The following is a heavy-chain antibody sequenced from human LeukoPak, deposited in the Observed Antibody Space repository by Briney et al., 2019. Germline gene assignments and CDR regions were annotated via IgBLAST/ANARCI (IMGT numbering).Heavy chain of an antibody. Sequence: ASVKVSCKAAGYTFSGYYLHWVRQGPGQGLDWMGWINPNSGGTHYTQRFQGRVTMTRDTSISTAYMELSSLRSDDTAVYYCARGGYSGTEKPNDYWGQGTLVTVSS. J-gene: IGHJ4*02. CDR1: GYTFSGYY. CDR3: ARGGYSGTEKPNDY. CDR2: INPNSGGT. V-gene: IGHV1-2*02. D-gene: IGHD1-26*01.